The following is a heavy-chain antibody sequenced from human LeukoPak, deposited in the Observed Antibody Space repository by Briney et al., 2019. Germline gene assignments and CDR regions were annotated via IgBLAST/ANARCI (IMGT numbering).Heavy chain of an antibody. J-gene: IGHJ4*02. Sequence: ASVKVSCKASGYTFTGYYMHWVRQAPGQGLEWMGWINPNSGGTNYAQKFQGRVTMTRDTSISTAYMELSGLRSDDTAVYYCARADYYDSSGYPDYWGQGTLVTVSS. V-gene: IGHV1-2*02. D-gene: IGHD3-22*01. CDR1: GYTFTGYY. CDR2: INPNSGGT. CDR3: ARADYYDSSGYPDY.